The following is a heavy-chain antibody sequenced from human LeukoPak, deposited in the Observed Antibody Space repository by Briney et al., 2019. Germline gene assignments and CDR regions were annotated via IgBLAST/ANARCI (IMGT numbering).Heavy chain of an antibody. D-gene: IGHD6-6*01. CDR2: INHSGST. Sequence: SETLSLTCAVYGGSFSGYYWSWIRQPPGKGLEWIGEINHSGSTNYNPSLKSRVTISVDTSKNQFSLKLSSVTAADTAVYYRARRVAARPATFDYWGQGTLVTVSS. V-gene: IGHV4-34*01. CDR1: GGSFSGYY. J-gene: IGHJ4*02. CDR3: ARRVAARPATFDY.